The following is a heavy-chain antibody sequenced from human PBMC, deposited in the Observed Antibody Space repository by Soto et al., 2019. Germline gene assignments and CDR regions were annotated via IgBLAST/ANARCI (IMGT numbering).Heavy chain of an antibody. J-gene: IGHJ4*02. Sequence: SETLSLTCTVSGGSISSSSYYWGWIRQPPGKGLEWIGSIYYSGSTYYNPSLKSRVTISVDTSKNQFSLKLSSVTAADTAVYYGARLTGTVYGGNSGGFDYWGQGTLVTVSS. CDR2: IYYSGST. D-gene: IGHD2-21*02. CDR1: GGSISSSSYY. V-gene: IGHV4-39*01. CDR3: ARLTGTVYGGNSGGFDY.